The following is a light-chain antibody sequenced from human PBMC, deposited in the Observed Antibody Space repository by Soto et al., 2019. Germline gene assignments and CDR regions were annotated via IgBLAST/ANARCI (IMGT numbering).Light chain of an antibody. J-gene: IGKJ2*01. Sequence: EIVLTQSPGTLSLSPGERATLSCRASQSVSSSYLAWYQQKPGQAPRLRIYVASSRATGIPDRFSGSGSGTDFTLPISRLEPEDFAVYYCHQYGSSPRMYTFGQGTKLEIK. CDR2: VAS. CDR1: QSVSSSY. CDR3: HQYGSSPRMYT. V-gene: IGKV3-20*01.